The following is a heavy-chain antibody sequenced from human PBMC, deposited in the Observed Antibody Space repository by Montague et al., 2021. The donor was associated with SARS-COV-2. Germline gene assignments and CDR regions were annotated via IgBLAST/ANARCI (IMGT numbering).Heavy chain of an antibody. Sequence: SETLSLTCTVSGGSISSFYWSWVRQSPGTRMEWIGYIHHSGSTKYNPSLHSRVTMSLYTSTYQLPLTLSSVTAADTAIDYCGNQAGGFTSGSLDYWGQGTLVTVSS. CDR1: GGSISSFY. D-gene: IGHD6-13*01. CDR2: IHHSGST. CDR3: GNQAGGFTSGSLDY. J-gene: IGHJ4*02. V-gene: IGHV4-59*08.